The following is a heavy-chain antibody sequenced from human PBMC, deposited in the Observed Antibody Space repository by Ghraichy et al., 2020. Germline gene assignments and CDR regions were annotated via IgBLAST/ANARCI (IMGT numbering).Heavy chain of an antibody. CDR2: ISGSGGST. Sequence: GESLNISCAASGLTFSNYGMSWFRQAPGKGLEWVSAISGSGGSTYYADSVKGRFTISRDNSKNTLYLQMNSPRAEDTAVYYCAKSGEELLYPSDAFDIWGQGTMVTVSA. V-gene: IGHV3-23*01. D-gene: IGHD1-26*01. CDR1: GLTFSNYG. J-gene: IGHJ3*02. CDR3: AKSGEELLYPSDAFDI.